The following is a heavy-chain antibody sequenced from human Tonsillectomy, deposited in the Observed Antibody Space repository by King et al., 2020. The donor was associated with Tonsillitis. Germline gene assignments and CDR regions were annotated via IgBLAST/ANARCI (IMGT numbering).Heavy chain of an antibody. CDR2: ISRTGDNT. Sequence: VQLVESGGGLVQPGGSLRLSCAASGLTFSTYAMSWVRQAPGKGLEWVSAISRTGDNTYYADSVTGRFTISRDNSKNMVFLQMNSLRAEDTALYYCASSYTGGYSIDYWGQGALVTVSS. CDR3: ASSYTGGYSIDY. V-gene: IGHV3-23*04. CDR1: GLTFSTYA. J-gene: IGHJ4*02. D-gene: IGHD1-26*01.